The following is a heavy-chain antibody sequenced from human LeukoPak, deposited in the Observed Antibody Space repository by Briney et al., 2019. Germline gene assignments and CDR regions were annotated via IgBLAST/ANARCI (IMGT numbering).Heavy chain of an antibody. J-gene: IGHJ6*02. CDR2: IIPIFGTA. D-gene: IGHD2-15*01. V-gene: IGHV1-69*13. CDR1: ERTFSSYA. CDR3: AREGPASTPKYCSAGSCYSFRHGMDV. Sequence: SVKVSCKASERTFSSYAISWVRQAPGLGLEWMGGIIPIFGTANYAQKFQGRVTITADESTSTAYMELSSLRSEDTAVYYCAREGPASTPKYCSAGSCYSFRHGMDVWGQGTTVTVSS.